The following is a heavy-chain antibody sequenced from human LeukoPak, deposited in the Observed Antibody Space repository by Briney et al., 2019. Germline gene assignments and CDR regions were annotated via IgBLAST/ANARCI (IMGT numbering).Heavy chain of an antibody. CDR2: ISSSSSSTI. Sequence: GGSLRLSCAASGFTFSSYGMNWVRQAPGKGLEWVSYISSSSSSTIYYADSVKGRFTISRDNAKNSLYLQMNSLRAEDTAVYYCARERLEMADAFDIWGQGTMVTVSS. CDR3: ARERLEMADAFDI. CDR1: GFTFSSYG. J-gene: IGHJ3*02. D-gene: IGHD5-24*01. V-gene: IGHV3-48*01.